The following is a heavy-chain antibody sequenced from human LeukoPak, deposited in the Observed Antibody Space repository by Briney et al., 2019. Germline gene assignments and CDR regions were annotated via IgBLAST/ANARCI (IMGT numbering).Heavy chain of an antibody. CDR1: GFTFSSYA. J-gene: IGHJ4*02. D-gene: IGHD3-10*01. Sequence: SGGSLRLSCAASGFTFSSYAMSWVRQAPGKGLEWVSAISGSGGSTYYADSVKGRFTISRDNSKNTLYLQMNSLRAEDTAVYYCAKDVSGLGGLFDYWGQGTLVTVSS. CDR2: ISGSGGST. V-gene: IGHV3-23*01. CDR3: AKDVSGLGGLFDY.